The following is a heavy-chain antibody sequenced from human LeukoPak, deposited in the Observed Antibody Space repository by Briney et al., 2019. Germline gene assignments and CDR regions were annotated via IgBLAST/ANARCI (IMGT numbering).Heavy chain of an antibody. Sequence: GASVKVSCKASGGTFSSYAISWVRQAPGQGLEWMGGIIPIFGTANYAQKFQGRVTITADGSTSTAYMELSSLRSEDTAVYYCARGWHSRKFDYWGQGTLVTVSS. CDR2: IIPIFGTA. CDR3: ARGWHSRKFDY. D-gene: IGHD6-13*01. CDR1: GGTFSSYA. J-gene: IGHJ4*02. V-gene: IGHV1-69*13.